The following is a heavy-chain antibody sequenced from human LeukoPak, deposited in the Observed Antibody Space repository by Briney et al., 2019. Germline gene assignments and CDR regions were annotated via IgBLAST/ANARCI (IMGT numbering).Heavy chain of an antibody. CDR2: ISADGGST. V-gene: IGHV3-43*02. J-gene: IGHJ4*02. Sequence: GGSLRLSCVVSGINFADYAVHWVRQPPGKGLEWVSLISADGGSTFSADSVKGRFSISRDSSKNSLYLQMNSLRSEDTAMYYCAKESGKFDYWGQGTLVAVSS. CDR3: AKESGKFDY. CDR1: GINFADYA.